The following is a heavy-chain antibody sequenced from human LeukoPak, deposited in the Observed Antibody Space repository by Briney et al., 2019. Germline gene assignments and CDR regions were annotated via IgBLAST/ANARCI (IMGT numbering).Heavy chain of an antibody. CDR1: GFTFGDYA. CDR2: IRSKAYGGTT. D-gene: IGHD3-9*01. V-gene: IGHV3-49*04. Sequence: GGSLRLSCTASGFTFGDYAMGWVRQAPGKGLEWVGFIRSKAYGGTTEYAASVKGRFTISRDDSKSIAYLQMNSLKTEDTAVYYCTRGYYDILTGSHAFDIWGQGTMVTVSS. J-gene: IGHJ3*02. CDR3: TRGYYDILTGSHAFDI.